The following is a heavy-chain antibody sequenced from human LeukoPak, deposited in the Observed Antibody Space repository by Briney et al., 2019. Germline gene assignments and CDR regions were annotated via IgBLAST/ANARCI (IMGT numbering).Heavy chain of an antibody. V-gene: IGHV3-23*01. D-gene: IGHD1-26*01. J-gene: IGHJ4*02. Sequence: GGSLMLSCAASGFTFSSYAMSWVRQAPGKGLEWVSAISGSGGSTYYADSLKGRFTISRDNSTITPYMQMNSLRAEDTAVYYCAKETYSGSYPPGWGQGTLVTVSS. CDR3: AKETYSGSYPPG. CDR1: GFTFSSYA. CDR2: ISGSGGST.